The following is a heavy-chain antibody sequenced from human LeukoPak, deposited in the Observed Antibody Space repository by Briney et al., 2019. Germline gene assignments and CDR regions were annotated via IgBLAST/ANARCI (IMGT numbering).Heavy chain of an antibody. D-gene: IGHD3-10*01. CDR3: ARGGLWFEELLGAFDI. J-gene: IGHJ3*02. Sequence: PSETLSLTCTVSGDSISSSSYYWSWIRQPPGKGLEWIGYIYYSGSTNYNPSLKSRVTISVDTSKNQFSLKLSSVTATDTAVYYCARGGLWFEELLGAFDIWGQGTMVTVSS. V-gene: IGHV4-61*05. CDR2: IYYSGST. CDR1: GDSISSSSYY.